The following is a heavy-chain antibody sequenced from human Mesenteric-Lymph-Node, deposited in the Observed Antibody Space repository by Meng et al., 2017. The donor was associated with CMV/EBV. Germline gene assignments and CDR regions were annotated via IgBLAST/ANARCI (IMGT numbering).Heavy chain of an antibody. CDR2: IYYSGRT. Sequence: SETLSLTCTVSGGSISSSSYYWGWIRQPPGKGLEWIGTIYYSGRTYYNPSLKSRVTVSVDTSRNHFSVKLTAVTAADTAVYYCARDGAIFGVVSPFDSWGQGTLVTVS. J-gene: IGHJ4*02. CDR3: ARDGAIFGVVSPFDS. CDR1: GGSISSSSYY. D-gene: IGHD3-3*01. V-gene: IGHV4-39*07.